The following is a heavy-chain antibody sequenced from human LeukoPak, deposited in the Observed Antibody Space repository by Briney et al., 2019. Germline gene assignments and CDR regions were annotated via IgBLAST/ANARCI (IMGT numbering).Heavy chain of an antibody. V-gene: IGHV1-69*04. D-gene: IGHD1-1*01. CDR1: GGTFSSYA. Sequence: ASVKVSCKASGGTFSSYATSWVRQAPGQGLEWMGRIIPILGIANYAQKFQGRVTITADKSTSTAYMELSSLRSEDTAVYYCASLTDDYYFDYWGQGTLVTVSS. J-gene: IGHJ4*02. CDR3: ASLTDDYYFDY. CDR2: IIPILGIA.